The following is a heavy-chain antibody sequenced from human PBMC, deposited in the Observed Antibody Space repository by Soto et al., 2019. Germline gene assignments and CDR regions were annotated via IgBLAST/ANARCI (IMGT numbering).Heavy chain of an antibody. V-gene: IGHV4-39*01. CDR2: VHSSGGT. CDR1: GVSISRGCHL. Sequence: SETLSLTCSVSGVSISRGCHLWGCIRSPPGRELWGFGAVHSSGGTHSNPSLHSRTLISVDTSNTQFSLKLSSITADNTAEYYYASMLTTSGWRYSFDFCGQGTLVTVSS. D-gene: IGHD3-16*01. J-gene: IGHJ4*02. CDR3: ASMLTTSGWRYSFDF.